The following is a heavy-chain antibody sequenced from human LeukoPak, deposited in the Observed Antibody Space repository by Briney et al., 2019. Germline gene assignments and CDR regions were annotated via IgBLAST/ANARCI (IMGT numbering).Heavy chain of an antibody. V-gene: IGHV4-4*07. CDR3: ARDRGIYSGYDLMDV. CDR2: IYTSGST. Sequence: SETLSLTCTVSGGSISSYYWSWIRQPAGKGLEWIGRIYTSGSTNYNPSLKSRVTVSVDTSKNQFSLKLSSVTAADTAVYYCARDRGIYSGYDLMDVWGKGTTVTVSS. CDR1: GGSISSYY. D-gene: IGHD5-12*01. J-gene: IGHJ6*04.